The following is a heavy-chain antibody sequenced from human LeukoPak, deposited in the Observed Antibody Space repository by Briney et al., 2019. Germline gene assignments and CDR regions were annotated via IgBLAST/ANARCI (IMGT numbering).Heavy chain of an antibody. CDR2: ISSSGST. J-gene: IGHJ5*02. V-gene: IGHV4-61*02. D-gene: IGHD3-16*02. CDR3: ARRNYDYVWGSYPPRFDP. CDR1: GDSISSGDYY. Sequence: PSETLSLTCTASGDSISSGDYYWSWIRQPAGKGLEWIGRISSSGSTNYNPSLKSRVTISVDTSKNQFSLKLSSVTAADTAVYYCARRNYDYVWGSYPPRFDPWGQGTLVTVSS.